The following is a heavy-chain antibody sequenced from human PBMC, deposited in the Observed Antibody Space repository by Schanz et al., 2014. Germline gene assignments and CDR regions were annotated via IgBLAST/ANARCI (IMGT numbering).Heavy chain of an antibody. J-gene: IGHJ6*02. CDR3: ARAKRFGDMDV. D-gene: IGHD3-10*01. Sequence: QGHLVQSGAEVKEPGASVQVSCKASGYVFTAYYMHWVRQAPGQGLEWMGWISAYNGHTDYAQKLQGRVTLTTDTSTSTAYMELRNLRSDDTAVYYCARAKRFGDMDVWGQGTTVTVSS. CDR1: GYVFTAYY. V-gene: IGHV1-18*04. CDR2: ISAYNGHT.